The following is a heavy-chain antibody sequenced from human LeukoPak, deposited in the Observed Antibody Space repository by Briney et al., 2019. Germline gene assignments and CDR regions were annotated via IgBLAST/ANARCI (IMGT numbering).Heavy chain of an antibody. J-gene: IGHJ4*02. V-gene: IGHV3-21*04. D-gene: IGHD4-23*01. CDR2: ITSSSSYT. Sequence: KPGGSLRLSCAASGFTFSTYNMNWVRQAPGKGLEWVSSITSSSSYTFYADSVKGRFTISRDNAKNTLYLQMNSLRAEDTAVYYCAKDYATVGDYDYWGQGTLVTVSS. CDR1: GFTFSTYN. CDR3: AKDYATVGDYDY.